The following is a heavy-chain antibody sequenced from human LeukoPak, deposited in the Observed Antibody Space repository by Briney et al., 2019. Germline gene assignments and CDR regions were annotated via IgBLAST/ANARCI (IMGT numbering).Heavy chain of an antibody. D-gene: IGHD3-10*01. Sequence: GGSLRLSCAASGFTFDDYAMHWVPQAPGKGLEWVSGISWNSGSIGYADSVKGRFTISRDNAKNSLYLQMNSLRAEDTALYYCAKDRGFGELLVGFDYWGQGTVVSVSS. CDR2: ISWNSGSI. V-gene: IGHV3-9*01. J-gene: IGHJ4*02. CDR3: AKDRGFGELLVGFDY. CDR1: GFTFDDYA.